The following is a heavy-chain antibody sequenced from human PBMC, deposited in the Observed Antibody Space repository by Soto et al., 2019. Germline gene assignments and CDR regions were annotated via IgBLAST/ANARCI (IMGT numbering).Heavy chain of an antibody. J-gene: IGHJ5*02. CDR1: GFTFSSYE. V-gene: IGHV3-48*03. Sequence: PVGSLRLSCAASGFTFSSYEMNWVRQAPGKGLEWVSYISSSGSTIYYADSVKGRFTISRDNAKNSLYLQMNSLRAEDTAVYYCARERRRHSSSWYPPHRWGQGTLVTVSS. CDR3: ARERRRHSSSWYPPHR. CDR2: ISSSGSTI. D-gene: IGHD6-13*01.